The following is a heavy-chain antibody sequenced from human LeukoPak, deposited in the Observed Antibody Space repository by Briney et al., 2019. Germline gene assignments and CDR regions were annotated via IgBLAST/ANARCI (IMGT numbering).Heavy chain of an antibody. J-gene: IGHJ4*02. D-gene: IGHD6-19*01. V-gene: IGHV3-30*02. CDR2: IRYDGSNK. CDR3: AEEHEQWLVNGYDY. Sequence: QPGGSLRLSCAASGFTFSSYGMHWVRQAPGKGLEWVAFIRYDGSNKYYADSVKGRFTISRDNSKNTLYLQMNSLRAKDTAVYYCAEEHEQWLVNGYDYWGQGTLVTVSS. CDR1: GFTFSSYG.